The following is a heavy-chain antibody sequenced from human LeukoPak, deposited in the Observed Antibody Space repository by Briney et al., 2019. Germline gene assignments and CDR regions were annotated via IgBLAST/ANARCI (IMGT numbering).Heavy chain of an antibody. D-gene: IGHD3-22*01. V-gene: IGHV3-23*01. J-gene: IGHJ4*02. CDR3: ARDGRDYYDSSGYYYYFDY. CDR2: ISGSGGST. Sequence: PGGSLRLSCAASGFTFSSYAMNWVRQAPGKGLEWVSAISGSGGSTYYADSVKGRFTISRDNAKNSLYLQMNSLRAEDTAVYYCARDGRDYYDSSGYYYYFDYWGQGTLVTVSS. CDR1: GFTFSSYA.